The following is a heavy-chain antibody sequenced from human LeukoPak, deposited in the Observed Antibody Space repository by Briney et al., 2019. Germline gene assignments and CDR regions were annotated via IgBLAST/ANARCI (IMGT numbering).Heavy chain of an antibody. CDR1: GGSFSGYY. D-gene: IGHD2-2*02. CDR2: INHSGST. CDR3: ARGYCSSTSCYRDYYYYGMDV. Sequence: SETLSLTCAVYGGSFSGYYWSWIRQPPGKGLEWIGEINHSGSTNYNPSLKSRVTISVDTSKNQFSLKLSSVTAADTAVYYCARGYCSSTSCYRDYYYYGMDVWGKGTTVTVSS. V-gene: IGHV4-34*01. J-gene: IGHJ6*04.